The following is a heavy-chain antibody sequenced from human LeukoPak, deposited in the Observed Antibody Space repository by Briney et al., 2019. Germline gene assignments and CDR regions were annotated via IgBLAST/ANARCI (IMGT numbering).Heavy chain of an antibody. CDR2: IIPILGIA. J-gene: IGHJ6*02. CDR1: GGTFSSYA. D-gene: IGHD3-16*01. Sequence: GASVKVSCKASGGTFSSYAISWVRQAPGQGLEWMGGIIPILGIANYAQKFQGRVTITADKSTSTAYMELSSLRSEDTAVYYCASDLGAPPDYHYGMDVWGQGTTVTVSS. V-gene: IGHV1-69*04. CDR3: ASDLGAPPDYHYGMDV.